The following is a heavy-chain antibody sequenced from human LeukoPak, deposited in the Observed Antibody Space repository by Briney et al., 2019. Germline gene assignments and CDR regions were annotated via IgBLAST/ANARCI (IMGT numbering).Heavy chain of an antibody. CDR2: ISTSGST. J-gene: IGHJ4*02. CDR1: DASISNYH. CDR3: ARHDSNYLIDY. D-gene: IGHD4-11*01. V-gene: IGHV4-4*07. Sequence: PSETLSLTCTVSDASISNYHWSWIRHPAGKGLEWIGRISTSGSTNYNPSLKSRVTISVDTSKNQFSLKLSSVTAADTAVYYCARHDSNYLIDYWGQGTLVTVSS.